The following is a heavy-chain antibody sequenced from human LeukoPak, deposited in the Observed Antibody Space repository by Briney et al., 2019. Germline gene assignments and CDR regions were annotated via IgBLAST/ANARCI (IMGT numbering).Heavy chain of an antibody. CDR3: ARYAVNSGYDYVY. D-gene: IGHD5-12*01. Sequence: ASVKVSCKASGGTFSSYAISWVRQAPGQGLEWMGRIIPILGIANYAQKLQGRVTMTTDTSTSTAYMELRSLRSDDTAVYYCARYAVNSGYDYVYWGQGTLVTVSS. CDR2: IIPILGIA. J-gene: IGHJ4*02. V-gene: IGHV1-69*04. CDR1: GGTFSSYA.